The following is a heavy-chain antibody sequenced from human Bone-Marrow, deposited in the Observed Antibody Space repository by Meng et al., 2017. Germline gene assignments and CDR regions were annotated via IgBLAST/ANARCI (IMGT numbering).Heavy chain of an antibody. D-gene: IGHD3-16*01. J-gene: IGHJ4*02. V-gene: IGHV3-7*03. CDR3: AKALMMSTSFDY. CDR2: IKEDGSEE. Sequence: GGSLRLSCAASGFTFSSSWMTWVRQAPGKGLDYLAIIKEDGSEEYYVDSVKGRFTISRDNTKNSLYLQMNSLRAEDTALYYCAKALMMSTSFDYWGQGTLVTVSS. CDR1: GFTFSSSW.